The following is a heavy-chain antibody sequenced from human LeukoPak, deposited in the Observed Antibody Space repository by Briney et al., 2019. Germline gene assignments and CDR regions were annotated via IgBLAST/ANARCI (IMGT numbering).Heavy chain of an antibody. CDR1: GGSISSYY. J-gene: IGHJ4*02. D-gene: IGHD6-13*01. CDR3: ARGSSSWYFDY. V-gene: IGHV4-59*01. Sequence: SETLSLTCTVSGGSISSYYWSWIRQPPGKGLEWIGYIYYSGSTNYNPSPKSRVTISVDTSKNQFSLKLSSVTAADTAVYYCARGSSSWYFDYWGQGTLVTVSS. CDR2: IYYSGST.